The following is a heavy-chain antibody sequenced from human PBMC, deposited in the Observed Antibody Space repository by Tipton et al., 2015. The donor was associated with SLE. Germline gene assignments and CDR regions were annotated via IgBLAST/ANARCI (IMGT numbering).Heavy chain of an antibody. CDR2: ISWNSGSI. Sequence: SLRLSCAASGFTVSSNYMSWVRQAPGKGLEWVSGISWNSGSIGYADSVKGRFTISRDNAKNSLYLQMNSLRAEDMALYYCAKDIGPTPVTGDAFDIWGQGTMVTVSS. D-gene: IGHD4-17*01. J-gene: IGHJ3*02. CDR1: GFTVSSNY. V-gene: IGHV3-9*03. CDR3: AKDIGPTPVTGDAFDI.